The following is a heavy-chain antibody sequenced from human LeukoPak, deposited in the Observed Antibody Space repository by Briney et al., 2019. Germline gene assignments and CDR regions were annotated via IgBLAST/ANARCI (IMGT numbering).Heavy chain of an antibody. V-gene: IGHV4-59*01. CDR1: GGSIRSDF. CDR3: ATAVIERADY. CDR2: VYYSGST. Sequence: PSETLSLTCTVSGGSIRSDFWSWIRQPPGKGLEWIGYVYYSGSTNYSPSLNSRVTISIDTSKNKFSLKLTSVTAADTAVYYCATAVIERADYWGQGTLVTVSS. D-gene: IGHD2/OR15-2a*01. J-gene: IGHJ4*02.